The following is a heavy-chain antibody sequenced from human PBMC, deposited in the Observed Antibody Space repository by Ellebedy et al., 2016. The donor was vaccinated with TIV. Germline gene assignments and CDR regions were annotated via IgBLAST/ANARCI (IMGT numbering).Heavy chain of an antibody. CDR2: ISNDGKSK. V-gene: IGHV3-30*18. D-gene: IGHD3-22*01. CDR3: AKGRGYYDSRGYYLFDY. Sequence: GESLKISCAASGFTLSSYGIHRVRLAPGKGLEWVAVISNDGKSKNYADSVKGRFTISRDNSKQTVYLEMNSLRAEDTAVYYCAKGRGYYDSRGYYLFDYWGQGTLVTVSS. CDR1: GFTLSSYG. J-gene: IGHJ4*02.